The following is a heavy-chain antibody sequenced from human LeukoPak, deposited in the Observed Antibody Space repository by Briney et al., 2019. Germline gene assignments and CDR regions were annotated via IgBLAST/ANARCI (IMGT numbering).Heavy chain of an antibody. D-gene: IGHD3-22*01. J-gene: IGHJ4*02. CDR3: ARDQFRSTGYYYY. CDR2: INAGNGNT. CDR1: GYTFTSCA. Sequence: GASVKVSCKASGYTFTSCAMHWVRQAPGQRLEWMGWINAGNGNTKYSQKFQGRVTITRGTSASTAYMELSSLRSEDTAVYYCARDQFRSTGYYYYWGQGTLVTVSS. V-gene: IGHV1-3*01.